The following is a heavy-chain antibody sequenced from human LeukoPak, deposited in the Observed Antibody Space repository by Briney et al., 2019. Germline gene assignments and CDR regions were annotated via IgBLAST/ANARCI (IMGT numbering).Heavy chain of an antibody. CDR2: ISGSGGST. V-gene: IGHV3-23*01. D-gene: IGHD6-13*01. CDR1: GFTFSSYA. CDR3: ARDRRTVAGTSYYYGMDV. Sequence: GSLRLSCAASGFTFSSYAMSWVRQAPGKGLEWVSAISGSGGSTYYADSVKGRFTISRDNSKNTLYLQMNSLRAEDTAVYYCARDRRTVAGTSYYYGMDVWGQGTTVTVSS. J-gene: IGHJ6*02.